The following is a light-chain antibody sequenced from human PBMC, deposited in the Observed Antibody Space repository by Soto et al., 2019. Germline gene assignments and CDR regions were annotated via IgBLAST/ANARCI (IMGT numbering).Light chain of an antibody. CDR2: DVS. V-gene: IGLV2-14*01. J-gene: IGLJ1*01. CDR1: SSDVGGYNY. CDR3: SSYTISITLLYV. Sequence: QSALTQPASVSGSPGQSITISCTGTSSDVGGYNYVSWYQQHPGKAPKLMIYDVSNRPSGVSNRFSGSKSGNTASLTISGLQAEDEADYYCSSYTISITLLYVFGTGTKLTVL.